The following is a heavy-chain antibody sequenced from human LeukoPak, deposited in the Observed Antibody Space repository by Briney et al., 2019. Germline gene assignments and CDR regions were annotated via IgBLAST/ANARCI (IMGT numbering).Heavy chain of an antibody. D-gene: IGHD5-12*01. CDR1: GGSISSYY. CDR2: IYTSGST. V-gene: IGHV4-4*07. Sequence: SETLSLTCTVSGGSISSYYWSWIRQPAGKGLEWIGRIYTSGSTNYNPSLKSRVTISVDTSKNQFSLKLSSVTAADTAVYYCARDKGYSGYDYTLYNWFDPWGQGTLVTVSS. J-gene: IGHJ5*02. CDR3: ARDKGYSGYDYTLYNWFDP.